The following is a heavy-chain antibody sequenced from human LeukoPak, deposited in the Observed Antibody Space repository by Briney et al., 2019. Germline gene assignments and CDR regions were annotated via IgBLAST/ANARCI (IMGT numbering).Heavy chain of an antibody. D-gene: IGHD4-17*01. Sequence: GGSLRLSCAASGFTFSSYGMHWVRQAPGKGLEWVAVISYDGSNKYYADSVKGRFTISRDNSKNTLYLQMNSLRAEDTAVHYCAKDYATYYYYGMDVWGQGTTATVSS. J-gene: IGHJ6*02. CDR2: ISYDGSNK. V-gene: IGHV3-30*18. CDR3: AKDYATYYYYGMDV. CDR1: GFTFSSYG.